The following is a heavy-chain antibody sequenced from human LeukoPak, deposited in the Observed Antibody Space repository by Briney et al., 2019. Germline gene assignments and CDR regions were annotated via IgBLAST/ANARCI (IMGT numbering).Heavy chain of an antibody. CDR2: INPNSGGT. CDR1: GYTFTGYY. D-gene: IGHD6-19*01. J-gene: IGHJ4*02. Sequence: ASVKVSCKASGYTFTGYYMQWVRQAPGQGGEGMGGINPNSGGTNYAQTFQRRVTMTRDTSISTAYMELSRLRSNDTAVYYCARGGWEWLVRQLDYWGQGTLVTVSS. V-gene: IGHV1-2*02. CDR3: ARGGWEWLVRQLDY.